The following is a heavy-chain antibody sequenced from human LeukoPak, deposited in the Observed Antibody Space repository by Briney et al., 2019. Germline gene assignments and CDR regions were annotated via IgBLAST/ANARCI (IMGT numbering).Heavy chain of an antibody. V-gene: IGHV1-69*04. J-gene: IGHJ6*02. CDR3: ARWETYYDFWSGYYNLGYYYGMDV. CDR1: GGTFSSYA. Sequence: SVKVSCKASGGTFSSYAISWVRQAPGQGLEWMGRIIPILGIANYAQKFQGRVTMTRNTSISTAYIELSSLRSEDTAVYYCARWETYYDFWSGYYNLGYYYGMDVWGQGTTVTVSS. D-gene: IGHD3-3*01. CDR2: IIPILGIA.